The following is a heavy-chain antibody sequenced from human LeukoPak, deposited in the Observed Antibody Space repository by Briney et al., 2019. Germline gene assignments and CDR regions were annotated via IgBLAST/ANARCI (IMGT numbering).Heavy chain of an antibody. J-gene: IGHJ3*02. CDR2: KSKTDGGTT. V-gene: IGHV3-15*01. D-gene: IGHD3-3*01. CDR3: TTDYDFWSGYHAFDI. Sequence: KSKTDGGTTDYAAPVKGRFTISRDDSKNTLVLQMNSLKTEDTAVYYCTTDYDFWSGYHAFDIWGQGTMVTVSS.